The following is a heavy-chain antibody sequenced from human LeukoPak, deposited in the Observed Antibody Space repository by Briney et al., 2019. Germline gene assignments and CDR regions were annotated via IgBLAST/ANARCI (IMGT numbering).Heavy chain of an antibody. D-gene: IGHD3-10*01. J-gene: IGHJ6*03. CDR1: GGSISSGSYY. V-gene: IGHV4-61*02. CDR2: IYTSGST. Sequence: RPSQTLSLTCTVSGGSISSGSYYWSWIRQPAGKGLEWIGRIYTSGSTNYNPSLKSRVTISVDTSKNQFSLKLSSVTAADTAVYYCARGRGHMDVWGKGTTVTVSS. CDR3: ARGRGHMDV.